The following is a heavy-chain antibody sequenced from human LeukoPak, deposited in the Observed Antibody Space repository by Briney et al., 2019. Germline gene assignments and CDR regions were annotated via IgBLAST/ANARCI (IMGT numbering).Heavy chain of an antibody. CDR2: INPNSGGT. V-gene: IGHV1-2*02. J-gene: IGHJ4*02. CDR3: ARSGGDVEMATIAY. Sequence: ASVKVSCKASGYTFTGYYMHWVRQAPGQGLEWMGWINPNSGGTNYAQKFQGRVTMTRDTSISTAYMELSRLRSDDTAVYCCARSGGDVEMATIAYWGQGTLVTVSS. CDR1: GYTFTGYY. D-gene: IGHD5-24*01.